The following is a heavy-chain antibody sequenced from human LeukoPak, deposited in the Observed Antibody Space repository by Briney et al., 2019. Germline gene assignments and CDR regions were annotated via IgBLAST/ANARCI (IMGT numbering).Heavy chain of an antibody. Sequence: SETLSLTCTVSGGSISSYYWSWIRQPPGKGLEGIGYIYYSGSTNYNPSLKSRVTISVDTSKNQFSLKLSSVTAADTAVYYGARWEAFGGDRYGMDVWGQGTTVTVSS. J-gene: IGHJ6*02. CDR3: ARWEAFGGDRYGMDV. V-gene: IGHV4-59*01. D-gene: IGHD3-3*01. CDR2: IYYSGST. CDR1: GGSISSYY.